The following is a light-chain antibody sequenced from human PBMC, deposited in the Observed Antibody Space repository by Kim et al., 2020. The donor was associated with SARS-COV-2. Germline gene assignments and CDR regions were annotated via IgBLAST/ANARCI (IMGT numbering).Light chain of an antibody. CDR1: SSDVGGYNY. Sequence: QSALTQPPSASGSPGQSVTISCTGTSSDVGGYNYVSWYQQHPGKAPKLMIYEVSKRPSGVPDRFSGSKSRKTASLTVSGLQADDEAEYYCSSYTGTNNLVFGGGTQLTVL. V-gene: IGLV2-8*01. CDR2: EVS. J-gene: IGLJ3*02. CDR3: SSYTGTNNLV.